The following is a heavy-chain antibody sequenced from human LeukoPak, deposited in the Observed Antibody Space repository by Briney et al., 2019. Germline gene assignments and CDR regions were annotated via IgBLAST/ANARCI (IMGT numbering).Heavy chain of an antibody. V-gene: IGHV4-34*01. CDR3: ARYTGIRYFDWSPSFDY. J-gene: IGHJ4*02. D-gene: IGHD3-9*01. Sequence: SETLSLTCAVYGGSFSGYYWSWIRQPPGEGLEWIGEINHSGSTNYNPSLKSRVTISVDTSKNQFSLKLSSVTAADTAVYYCARYTGIRYFDWSPSFDYWGQGTLVTVSS. CDR2: INHSGST. CDR1: GGSFSGYY.